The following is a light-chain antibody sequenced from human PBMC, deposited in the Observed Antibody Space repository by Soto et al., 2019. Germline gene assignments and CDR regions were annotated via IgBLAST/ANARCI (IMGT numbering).Light chain of an antibody. CDR3: AAWDDSLNGRGV. J-gene: IGLJ2*01. Sequence: QPVLTQPPSASGTPGQRVTISCSGSSSNIGSNTVNWYQQLPGTAPKLLIYSNNQRPSGVPDRFSGSKSGTSVSLAISGLQSEDEADYYCAAWDDSLNGRGVFGGGTKLTVL. CDR1: SSNIGSNT. CDR2: SNN. V-gene: IGLV1-44*01.